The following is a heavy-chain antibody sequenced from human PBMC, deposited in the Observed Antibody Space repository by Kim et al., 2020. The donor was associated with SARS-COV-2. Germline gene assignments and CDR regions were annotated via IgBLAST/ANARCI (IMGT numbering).Heavy chain of an antibody. CDR3: AKDISARMGIVY. CDR1: GFTFSGYA. J-gene: IGHJ4*02. CDR2: ISWSGGSI. D-gene: IGHD2-8*01. V-gene: IGHV3-9*01. Sequence: GGSLRLSCAASGFTFSGYAMNWVRQAPGKGLEWVSSISWSGGSIGYADAVKGRFTISRDNSKTSLYLQMNSLSAEDTALYYCAKDISARMGIVYWGQGTPVSVSS.